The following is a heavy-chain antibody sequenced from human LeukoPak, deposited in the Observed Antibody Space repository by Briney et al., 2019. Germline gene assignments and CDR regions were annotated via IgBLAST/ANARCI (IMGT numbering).Heavy chain of an antibody. D-gene: IGHD1-26*01. J-gene: IGHJ4*02. CDR2: ISGSGGST. Sequence: PGGSLRLSCGASGFTFSSFAMSWVRQAPGKGLEWVSAISGSGGSTFYADSVKGRFTISRDNSKNTLYLQMNSLRAEDTAVYYRAKLSSGTYNPVDYWGQGTLVTVSS. V-gene: IGHV3-23*01. CDR3: AKLSSGTYNPVDY. CDR1: GFTFSSFA.